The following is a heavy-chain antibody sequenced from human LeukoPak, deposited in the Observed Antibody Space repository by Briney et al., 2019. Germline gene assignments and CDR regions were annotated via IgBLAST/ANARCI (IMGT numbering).Heavy chain of an antibody. D-gene: IGHD3-3*01. CDR3: AVSPYSITIFGVVIIGWFDP. Sequence: ASVKVSCKASGGTFSSYAISWVRQAPGQGLEWMGGIIPIIGTANYAQKFQGRVTITADESTSTAYMELSSLRSEDTAVYYCAVSPYSITIFGVVIIGWFDPWGQGTLVTVSS. V-gene: IGHV1-69*13. CDR2: IIPIIGTA. CDR1: GGTFSSYA. J-gene: IGHJ5*02.